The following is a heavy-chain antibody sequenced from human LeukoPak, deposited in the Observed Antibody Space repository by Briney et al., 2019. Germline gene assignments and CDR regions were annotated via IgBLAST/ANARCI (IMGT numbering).Heavy chain of an antibody. V-gene: IGHV4-39*01. J-gene: IGHJ4*02. CDR2: IYYSGST. D-gene: IGHD3-10*01. CDR3: ARQAYYYGSGSYYSPFDY. CDR1: GGSISSSSYY. Sequence: SETLSLTCTVSGGSISSSSYYWGWIRQPPGKGLEWIGSIYYSGSTYYNPSLKSRVTISVDTSKNQFSLKLSSVTAADTAMYYCARQAYYYGSGSYYSPFDYWGQGTLVTVSS.